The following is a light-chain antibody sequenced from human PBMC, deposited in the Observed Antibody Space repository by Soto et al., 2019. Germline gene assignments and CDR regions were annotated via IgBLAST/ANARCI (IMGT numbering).Light chain of an antibody. J-gene: IGKJ3*01. CDR3: HQYGSSFT. CDR1: QSIGRSN. V-gene: IGKV3-20*01. Sequence: ESVLTQSPGTLSLSPGETATLSCRASQSIGRSNLAWYQQKPGQAPRLIMYASSTRVTGLPDRFRGSGSASDFTLTISRLDPEDFAVYYCHQYGSSFTFGPGTKVEIK. CDR2: ASS.